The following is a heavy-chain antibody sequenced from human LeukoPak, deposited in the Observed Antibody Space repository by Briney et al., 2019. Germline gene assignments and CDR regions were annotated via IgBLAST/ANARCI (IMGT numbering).Heavy chain of an antibody. D-gene: IGHD3-22*01. Sequence: GGSLRLSCAASGFTFSRYWMSWVRQAPRKGLEWVANIKQDGSEKYYVDSVKGRFTISRDNAKNSLYLQMNSLRAEDTAVYYCTRDKGDYDTSGSLFVFGGQGTLVTVSS. CDR2: IKQDGSEK. CDR1: GFTFSRYW. CDR3: TRDKGDYDTSGSLFVF. V-gene: IGHV3-7*03. J-gene: IGHJ4*02.